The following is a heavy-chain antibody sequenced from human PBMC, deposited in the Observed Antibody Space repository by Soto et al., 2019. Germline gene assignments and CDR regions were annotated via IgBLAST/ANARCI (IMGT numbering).Heavy chain of an antibody. V-gene: IGHV6-1*01. CDR2: TYFRSTWYN. J-gene: IGHJ5*02. Sequence: SQTLSLTCAISGDSVSSNTASWNWIRQSPSRGLEWLGRTYFRSTWYNDYAVSVKSRIIINPDTSNNQYSLQLNSATPEDTAVYFCAKGDNLGPKTGYAFDPWGQGIMVTVSS. CDR1: GDSVSSNTAS. D-gene: IGHD5-12*01. CDR3: AKGDNLGPKTGYAFDP.